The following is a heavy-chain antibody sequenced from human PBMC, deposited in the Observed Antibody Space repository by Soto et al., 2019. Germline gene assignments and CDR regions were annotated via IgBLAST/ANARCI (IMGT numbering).Heavy chain of an antibody. V-gene: IGHV3-9*01. Sequence: GGSLRLSCAASGFTFDDYAMHWVRQAPGKGLEWVSGISWNSGSIGYADSVKGRFTISRDNAKNSLYLQMKSLIAEDTALYYCVRDNNWSFDYWGQGILVTVSS. CDR2: ISWNSGSI. J-gene: IGHJ4*02. CDR3: VRDNNWSFDY. CDR1: GFTFDDYA. D-gene: IGHD1-1*01.